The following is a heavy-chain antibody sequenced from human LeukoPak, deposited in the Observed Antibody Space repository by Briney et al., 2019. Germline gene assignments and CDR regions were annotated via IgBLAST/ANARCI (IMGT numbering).Heavy chain of an antibody. D-gene: IGHD5-24*01. CDR1: GGSISSYY. V-gene: IGHV4-59*01. CDR2: IYYSGIS. J-gene: IGHJ2*01. CDR3: ARDPGGGYNFHWYFDL. Sequence: PSETLSLTCTVSGGSISSYYWSWIRQPPGKGLEWIGYIYYSGISNYNPSLKSRVTISVGTSKNQFSLKLSSVTAADTAVYYCARDPGGGYNFHWYFDLWGRGTLVTVSS.